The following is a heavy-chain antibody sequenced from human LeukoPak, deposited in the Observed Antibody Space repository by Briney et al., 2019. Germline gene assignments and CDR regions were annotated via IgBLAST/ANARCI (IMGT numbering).Heavy chain of an antibody. J-gene: IGHJ4*02. CDR2: ISGSSTYV. CDR3: ARSFSSGSYLPDY. V-gene: IGHV3-21*01. CDR1: GFTFSSYS. Sequence: PGGSLRLSCAASGFTFSSYSMTWVRQAPGKGLEWVSSISGSSTYVYYTDSLKGRFTISRDNAKNSLYLQMNSLRAEDTAVYYCARSFSSGSYLPDYWGQGTLVTVSS. D-gene: IGHD3-10*01.